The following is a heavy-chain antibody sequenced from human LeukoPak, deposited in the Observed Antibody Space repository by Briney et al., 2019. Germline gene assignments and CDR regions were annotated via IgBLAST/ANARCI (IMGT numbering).Heavy chain of an antibody. CDR2: IKSKTDGGTT. D-gene: IGHD5-12*01. J-gene: IGHJ4*02. Sequence: GGSLRLSCAASGFTFSNAWMSWVRQAPGKGLEWVGRIKSKTDGGTTDYAAPVKGRFTISRDDSKNTLYLQMNSLKTEDTAVYYCTALLYSGYDCEYFDYWGQGTLVTVSS. V-gene: IGHV3-15*01. CDR3: TALLYSGYDCEYFDY. CDR1: GFTFSNAW.